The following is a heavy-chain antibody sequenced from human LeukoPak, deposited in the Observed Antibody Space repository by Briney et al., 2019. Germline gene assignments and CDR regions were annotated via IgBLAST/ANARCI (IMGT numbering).Heavy chain of an antibody. D-gene: IGHD2-21*02. Sequence: PGGSLRLSCAASGFTFSSYGMHWVRQAPGKGLEWVAVIWYDGSNKYYADSVKGRFTISRDNSKNTLYLQMNSLRAEDTAVYYCARESPACGEDCYFDYWGQGTLVTVSS. CDR3: ARESPACGEDCYFDY. CDR2: IWYDGSNK. V-gene: IGHV3-33*01. CDR1: GFTFSSYG. J-gene: IGHJ4*02.